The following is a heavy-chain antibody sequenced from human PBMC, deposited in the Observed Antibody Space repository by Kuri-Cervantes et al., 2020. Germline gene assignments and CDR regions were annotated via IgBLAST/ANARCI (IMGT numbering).Heavy chain of an antibody. CDR1: GFTFSSYA. Sequence: GESLKISCAASGFTFSSYAMHWVRQAPGKGLEWVAVISYDGSNKYYADSVKGRFTISRDNSKNTLYLQMNSLRAEDTAVYYCARGGGGWYFDLWGRGTLVTVSS. J-gene: IGHJ2*01. CDR3: ARGGGGWYFDL. CDR2: ISYDGSNK. V-gene: IGHV3-30*01. D-gene: IGHD3-16*01.